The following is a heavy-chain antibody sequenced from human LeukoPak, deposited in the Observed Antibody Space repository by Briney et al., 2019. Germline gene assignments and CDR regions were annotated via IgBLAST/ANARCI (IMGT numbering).Heavy chain of an antibody. J-gene: IGHJ5*02. CDR2: INHSGST. V-gene: IGHV4-34*01. D-gene: IGHD2-2*01. CDR1: GGSVSGYY. CDR3: ATSTDIVVVPAARGYNWFDP. Sequence: PSETLSLTCAVYGGSVSGYYWSWIRQPPGKGLEWSGEINHSGSTNYNPSLNSRVTISVATSKNQFCLQLCSVTAADTAVYYCATSTDIVVVPAARGYNWFDPWGQGTLVTVSS.